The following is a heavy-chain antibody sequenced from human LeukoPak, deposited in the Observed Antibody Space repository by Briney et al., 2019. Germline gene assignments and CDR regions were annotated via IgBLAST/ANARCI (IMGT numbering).Heavy chain of an antibody. D-gene: IGHD5-18*01. CDR3: ARDKRFGYSYGHRLAFDI. CDR2: INHSGST. CDR1: GGSFSGYY. J-gene: IGHJ3*02. Sequence: SETLSLTCAVYGGSFSGYYWSWIRQPPGKGLEWIGEINHSGSTNYNPSLKSRVTISVDTSKNQFSLKRSSVTAADPAVYYCARDKRFGYSYGHRLAFDIWGQGTMVTVSS. V-gene: IGHV4-34*01.